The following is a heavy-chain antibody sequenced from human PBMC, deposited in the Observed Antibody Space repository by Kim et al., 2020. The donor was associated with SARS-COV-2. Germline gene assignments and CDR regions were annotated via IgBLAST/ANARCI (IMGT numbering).Heavy chain of an antibody. D-gene: IGHD2-15*01. V-gene: IGHV1-69*04. CDR2: IIPILGIA. CDR3: AREAYCSGGSCYSGYFDY. J-gene: IGHJ4*02. Sequence: SVKVSCKASGGTFSSYAISWVRQAPGQGLEWMGRIIPILGIANYAQKFQGRVTITADKSTSTAYMELSSLRSEDTAVYYCAREAYCSGGSCYSGYFDYWGQGTLVTVSS. CDR1: GGTFSSYA.